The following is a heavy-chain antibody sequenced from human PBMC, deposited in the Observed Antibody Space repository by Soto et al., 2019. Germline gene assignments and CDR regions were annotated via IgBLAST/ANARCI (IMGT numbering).Heavy chain of an antibody. CDR2: IHDSGNT. CDR1: GGPVSIGCYL. V-gene: IGHV4-30-4*01. CDR3: ARARGGDSGDYASLFDR. J-gene: IGHJ5*02. D-gene: IGHD4-17*01. Sequence: TVFGGPVSIGCYLGSCLRQGPWKVLECIGYIHDSGNTYYNTCLQSRVTISLDSPKNQFSLNVTSMTAADTAVYFCARARGGDSGDYASLFDRWGQGNLVTVS.